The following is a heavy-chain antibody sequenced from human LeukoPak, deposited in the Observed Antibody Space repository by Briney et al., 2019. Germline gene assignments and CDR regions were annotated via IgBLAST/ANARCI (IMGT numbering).Heavy chain of an antibody. V-gene: IGHV3-30*01. CDR1: GFTFSSYA. D-gene: IGHD3-22*01. CDR3: ARGGYYYDSSPFDI. Sequence: GRSLRLSCAASGFTFSSYAMHGVRQAPGKGLEWVAVISYDGSNKYYADSVKGRFTISRDNSKNTLYLQMNSLRAEDTAVYYCARGGYYYDSSPFDIWGQGTMVTVSS. CDR2: ISYDGSNK. J-gene: IGHJ3*02.